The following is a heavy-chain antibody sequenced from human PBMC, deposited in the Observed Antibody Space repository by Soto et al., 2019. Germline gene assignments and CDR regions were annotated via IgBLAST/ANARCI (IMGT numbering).Heavy chain of an antibody. V-gene: IGHV4-59*02. CDR1: GGSVSVYY. CDR2: IYDSGSP. Sequence: PSETLSLTCTISGGSVSVYYWSWIRQSPGQRLEWIGYIYDSGSPYYNPSLKTRVTIAADSSKNQISLKLTSATAADTAVYYWARGVGSSPPQYWGRGTLVTVSS. J-gene: IGHJ4*02. D-gene: IGHD1-26*01. CDR3: ARGVGSSPPQY.